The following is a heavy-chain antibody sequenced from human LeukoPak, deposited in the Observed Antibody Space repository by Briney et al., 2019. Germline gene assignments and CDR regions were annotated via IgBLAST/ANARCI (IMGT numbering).Heavy chain of an antibody. D-gene: IGHD5-18*01. CDR1: GFTFSSYA. V-gene: IGHV3-23*01. J-gene: IGHJ4*02. CDR2: VSGSGGST. CDR3: AKYSYPLDTPFDY. Sequence: GGSLRLSCAASGFTFSSYAMSWVRQAPGKGLEWVSAVSGSGGSTYYADSVKGRFTISRDNSKNTLYLQMNSLRAEDTAVYYCAKYSYPLDTPFDYWGQGTLVTVSS.